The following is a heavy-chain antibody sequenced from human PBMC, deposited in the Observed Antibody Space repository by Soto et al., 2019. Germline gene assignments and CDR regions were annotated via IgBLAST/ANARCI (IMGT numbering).Heavy chain of an antibody. Sequence: QVQLVESGGGVVQPGRSLRLSCAASGFTFSSYGMHWVRQAPGKGLEWVAVISYDGSNKYYADSVKGRFTISRDNSKNTLYLQRNSLRAEDTAVYYCAKSWLVDPEDAFDIWGQGTMVTVSS. D-gene: IGHD6-19*01. CDR1: GFTFSSYG. J-gene: IGHJ3*02. CDR2: ISYDGSNK. CDR3: AKSWLVDPEDAFDI. V-gene: IGHV3-30*18.